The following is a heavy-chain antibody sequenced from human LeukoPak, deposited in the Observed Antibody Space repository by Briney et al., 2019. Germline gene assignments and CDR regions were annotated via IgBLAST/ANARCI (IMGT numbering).Heavy chain of an antibody. CDR2: SKSKGHGYTS. D-gene: IGHD5-12*01. V-gene: IGHV3-72*01. Sequence: PGGSLRLSCATSGFTFSAHYIDWIRQAPGKGLEWVGRSKSKGHGYTSEYAASVNGRFTISRDDSKNSLNLQMNNLKAEDTAVYYCGKEWQSWGQGTLVTVSS. CDR1: GFTFSAHY. J-gene: IGHJ4*02. CDR3: GKEWQS.